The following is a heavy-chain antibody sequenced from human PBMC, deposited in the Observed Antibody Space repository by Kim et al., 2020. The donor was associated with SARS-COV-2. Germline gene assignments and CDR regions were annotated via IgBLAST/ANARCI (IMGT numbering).Heavy chain of an antibody. CDR3: ARDESTTVTTSY. V-gene: IGHV4-38-2*02. J-gene: IGHJ4*02. CDR2: IYHSGST. D-gene: IGHD4-17*01. Sequence: SETLSLTCTVSGYSISSGYYWGWIRQPPGKGLEWIGSIYHSGSTYYNPSLKSRVTISVDTSKNQFSLKLSSVTAADTAVYYCARDESTTVTTSYWGQGTLVTVSS. CDR1: GYSISSGYY.